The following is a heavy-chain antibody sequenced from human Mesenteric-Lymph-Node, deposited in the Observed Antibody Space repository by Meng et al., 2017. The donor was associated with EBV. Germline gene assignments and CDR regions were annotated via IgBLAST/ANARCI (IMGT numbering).Heavy chain of an antibody. Sequence: QLPLQESGPGLVKPSETLSLTCTVSGGSISSSSYYWGWIRQPPGQGLEWIGSFYYSGSTYYNPSLKSRVTISEHTSKNQFSLKLSSVTAADTAVYYCARVLLRGVILLWGQGTLVTVSS. V-gene: IGHV4-39*07. CDR3: ARVLLRGVILL. CDR1: GGSISSSSYY. J-gene: IGHJ4*02. D-gene: IGHD3-10*01. CDR2: FYYSGST.